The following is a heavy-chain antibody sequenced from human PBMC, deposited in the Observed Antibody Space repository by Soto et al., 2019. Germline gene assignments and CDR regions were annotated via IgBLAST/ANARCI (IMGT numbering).Heavy chain of an antibody. CDR3: AKGRWRAAGTNYYYYYGMDV. CDR2: ISGSGGST. Sequence: GGSLRLSCAASGFTFSSYAMSWVRQAPGKGLEWVSAISGSGGSTYYADSVKGRFTISRDNSKNTLYLQMNSLRAEDTAVYYCAKGRWRAAGTNYYYYYGMDVWGQGTTVTVSS. D-gene: IGHD6-13*01. CDR1: GFTFSSYA. V-gene: IGHV3-23*01. J-gene: IGHJ6*02.